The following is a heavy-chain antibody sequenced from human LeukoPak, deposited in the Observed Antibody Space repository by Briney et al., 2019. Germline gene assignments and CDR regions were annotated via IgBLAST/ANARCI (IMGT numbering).Heavy chain of an antibody. D-gene: IGHD7-27*01. V-gene: IGHV3-23*01. CDR1: RFTFSSYA. J-gene: IGHJ4*02. Sequence: GGSLRLSCAASRFTFSSYAMSWVRQAPGKGLEWVSAISGSGGSTYYADSVKGRFTISRDNSKNTLDLQMNSLRAEDTAVYYCANEERAAGDSFDYWGQGALVTVSS. CDR2: ISGSGGST. CDR3: ANEERAAGDSFDY.